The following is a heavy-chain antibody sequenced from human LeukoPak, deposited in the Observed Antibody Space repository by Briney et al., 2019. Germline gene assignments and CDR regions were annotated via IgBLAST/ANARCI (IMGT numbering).Heavy chain of an antibody. CDR2: LDGSGFFT. D-gene: IGHD2-15*01. CDR3: AKLIGYCTGGSCYHDNFDV. V-gene: IGHV3-23*01. CDR1: GFTFSNYA. Sequence: PGGSLRLSCTASGFTFSNYAMSWVRQAPGKGLEWVSALDGSGFFTVYGDSVKGRFTIFRDNSKNTVYLQMRSLRAEDTALYYCAKLIGYCTGGSCYHDNFDVWGQGTMVTISS. J-gene: IGHJ3*01.